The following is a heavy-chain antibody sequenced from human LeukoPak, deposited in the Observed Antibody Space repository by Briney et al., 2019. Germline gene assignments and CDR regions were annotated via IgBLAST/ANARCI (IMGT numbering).Heavy chain of an antibody. D-gene: IGHD6-13*01. CDR2: ISSSSSYI. Sequence: PGGSLRLSCVASGFTFSSSSMSWVRQAPGKGREWVSSISSSSSYIYYADSVKGRFTISRDNAKNSLYLQMNSLRAEDTAVYYCASMYSSSWYSAYYYYYGMDVWGQGTTVTVSS. CDR1: GFTFSSSS. V-gene: IGHV3-21*01. CDR3: ASMYSSSWYSAYYYYYGMDV. J-gene: IGHJ6*02.